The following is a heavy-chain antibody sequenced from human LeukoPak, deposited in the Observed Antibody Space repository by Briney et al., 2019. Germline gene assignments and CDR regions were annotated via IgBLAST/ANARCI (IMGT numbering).Heavy chain of an antibody. CDR2: IKEDGSEK. J-gene: IGHJ4*02. CDR1: GFTVSSNY. V-gene: IGHV3-7*01. D-gene: IGHD3-9*01. Sequence: GGSLRLSCAASGFTVSSNYMSWVRQAPGKGLEWVANIKEDGSEKYYADSVKGRFTISRDNAKNSLYVQMNSLRAEDTAVYYCARLHYDVLTGPFDYWGQGTLVTVSS. CDR3: ARLHYDVLTGPFDY.